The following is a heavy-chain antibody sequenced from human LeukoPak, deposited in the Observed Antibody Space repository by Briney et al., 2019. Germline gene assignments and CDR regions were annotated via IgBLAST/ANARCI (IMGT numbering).Heavy chain of an antibody. Sequence: SVKVSCKASGGTYSSYAISWVRQAPGQGLEWMGGIIPIFGTANYAQKFQGRVTITADESTSTAYMELSSLRSEDTAVYYCARGRYSSSWDLFDYWGQGTLVTVSS. V-gene: IGHV1-69*01. J-gene: IGHJ4*02. D-gene: IGHD6-13*01. CDR2: IIPIFGTA. CDR3: ARGRYSSSWDLFDY. CDR1: GGTYSSYA.